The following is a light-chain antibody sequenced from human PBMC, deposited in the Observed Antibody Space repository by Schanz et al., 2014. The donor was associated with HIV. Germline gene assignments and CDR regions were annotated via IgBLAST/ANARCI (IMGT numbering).Light chain of an antibody. CDR2: DVS. CDR3: GSFTTRNIWV. Sequence: QSALTQPASVSGSPGQSITISCTGTSDDVGGYNYVSWFQQHPGKAPKLIIYDVSSRPSGVSNRFSGSKSGNSASLTISGLQAEDEADYYCGSFTTRNIWVFGGGTKLTVL. J-gene: IGLJ3*02. V-gene: IGLV2-14*01. CDR1: SDDVGGYNY.